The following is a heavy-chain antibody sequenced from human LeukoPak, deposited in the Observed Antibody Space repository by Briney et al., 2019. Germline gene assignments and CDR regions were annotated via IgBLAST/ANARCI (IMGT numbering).Heavy chain of an antibody. J-gene: IGHJ5*02. CDR2: IYYRGST. Sequence: PSETLSLTCTVSGGSISSGDYYWSWIRQPPGKGLEWIGSIYYRGSTYYNPSLESRVIISVDTSKNQFSLKLSSVTAADTAVYYCAGAHNNWSGYSGRGVRVSWFDPWGQGTLVTVSS. D-gene: IGHD3-3*01. V-gene: IGHV4-30-4*08. CDR1: GGSISSGDYY. CDR3: AGAHNNWSGYSGRGVRVSWFDP.